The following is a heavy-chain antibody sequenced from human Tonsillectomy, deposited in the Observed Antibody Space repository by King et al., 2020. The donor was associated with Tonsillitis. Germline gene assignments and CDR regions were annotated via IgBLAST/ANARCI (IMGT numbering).Heavy chain of an antibody. CDR2: IYPSGST. J-gene: IGHJ4*02. CDR1: GDSISSSGYS. CDR3: ARFKDYDDHAFDH. Sequence: HLQLQESGSGLVRPSQTLSLTCTVSGDSISSSGYSWSWIRQPPGKGLELIGYIYPSGSTYYAPSLKSRVTISLDTSKSQFSLSLNSVSAADTAVYFCARFKDYDDHAFDHWGQGTLVSVSS. D-gene: IGHD4-17*01. V-gene: IGHV4-30-2*01.